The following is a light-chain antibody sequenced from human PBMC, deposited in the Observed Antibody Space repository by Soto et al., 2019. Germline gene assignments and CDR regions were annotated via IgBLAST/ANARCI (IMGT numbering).Light chain of an antibody. CDR1: SSDVGGYNY. J-gene: IGLJ1*01. CDR3: SSYIGSSTLLV. V-gene: IGLV2-14*01. Sequence: QSALTQPASVSGSPGQSITISCTGTSSDVGGYNYVSWYQQHPGNAPKLMLYEVGNRPSGVSSRFSGSKSDNTASLTISGLQAEDEADYYCSSYIGSSTLLVFGTGTKVTVL. CDR2: EVG.